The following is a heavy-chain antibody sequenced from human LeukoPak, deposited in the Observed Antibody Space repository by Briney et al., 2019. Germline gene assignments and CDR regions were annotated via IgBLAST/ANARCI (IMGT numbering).Heavy chain of an antibody. CDR1: GYTFPSYF. D-gene: IGHD4-17*01. Sequence: ASVKVSCKASGYTFPSYFMHWVRRAPGQGLEWMGIINPTGGSTTYAQKLQGRVTMTRDTSTSTVYMELSSLRSDDTAVYYCARALSTTVTPAWGQGTLVTVSS. CDR3: ARALSTTVTPA. J-gene: IGHJ4*02. V-gene: IGHV1-46*01. CDR2: INPTGGST.